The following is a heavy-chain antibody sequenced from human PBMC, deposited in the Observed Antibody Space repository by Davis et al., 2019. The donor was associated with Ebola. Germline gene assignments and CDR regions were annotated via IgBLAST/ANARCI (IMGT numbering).Heavy chain of an antibody. V-gene: IGHV3-7*03. Sequence: GESLKISCAASGFSFSNYAMSWVRQAPGKGLEWVANIKQDGSEKHYVDSVKGRFTISRDNAENSLYLQMNSLRAEDTAVYYCARRGHGSFFGYYYYMDVWGKGTTVTVSS. J-gene: IGHJ6*03. D-gene: IGHD1-26*01. CDR1: GFSFSNYA. CDR2: IKQDGSEK. CDR3: ARRGHGSFFGYYYYMDV.